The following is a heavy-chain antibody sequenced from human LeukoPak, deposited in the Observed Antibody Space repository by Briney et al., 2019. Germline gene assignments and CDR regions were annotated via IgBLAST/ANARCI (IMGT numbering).Heavy chain of an antibody. CDR1: GYTFTGYY. Sequence: GVSVKVSCKASGYTFTGYYMHWVRQAPGQGLEWMGRINPNNGATNYAQKLQGRVTITGDTSISTAYMELSSLRSDDTAVYYCTRESGSYHGNDYWGQGTLVTVSS. CDR3: TRESGSYHGNDY. D-gene: IGHD1-26*01. J-gene: IGHJ4*02. V-gene: IGHV1-2*06. CDR2: INPNNGAT.